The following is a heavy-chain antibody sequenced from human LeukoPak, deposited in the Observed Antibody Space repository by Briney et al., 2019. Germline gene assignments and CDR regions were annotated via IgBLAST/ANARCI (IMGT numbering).Heavy chain of an antibody. CDR1: GFTFSSYG. D-gene: IGHD3-16*01. CDR3: ARDAALGDNALDI. Sequence: GRSLRLSCAASGFTFSSYGMHWVRQAPGKGLGWVAVILNDGSQEKYADSVKGRFTISRDNSKTTLFLQMTSLRAEDTAVYYCARDAALGDNALDIWGQGTMVTASS. V-gene: IGHV3-33*01. CDR2: ILNDGSQE. J-gene: IGHJ3*02.